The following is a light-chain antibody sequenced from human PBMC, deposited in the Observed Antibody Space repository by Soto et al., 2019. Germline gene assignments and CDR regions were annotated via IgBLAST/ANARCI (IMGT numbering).Light chain of an antibody. CDR1: QSISSW. Sequence: DIQMTQSPSTLSASVGDRVTIICRASQSISSWLAWYQQKPGKAHKLLIYDASSLENGVPSRFSGSGSGEKVVFNFRRRQPNDFGTFFRQQFNYYWKFGQGT. J-gene: IGKJ1*01. CDR2: DAS. V-gene: IGKV1-5*02. CDR3: QQFNYYWK.